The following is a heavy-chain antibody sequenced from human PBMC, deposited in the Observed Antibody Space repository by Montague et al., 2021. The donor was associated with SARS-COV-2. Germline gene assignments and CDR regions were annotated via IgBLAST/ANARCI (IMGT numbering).Heavy chain of an antibody. CDR3: ACDVPYDTLDP. CDR1: GGSLSPCY. CDR2: SHFSGGA. D-gene: IGHD3-22*01. V-gene: IGHV4-59*01. Sequence: SETLSLTCTVSGGSLSPCYCFWSRQPPRTGLERICHSHFSGGANSNPSFKRRGDISVDAAKNKISLKLKSVTAADTAVYYSACDVPYDTLDPWGQGTLVTVSS. J-gene: IGHJ5*02.